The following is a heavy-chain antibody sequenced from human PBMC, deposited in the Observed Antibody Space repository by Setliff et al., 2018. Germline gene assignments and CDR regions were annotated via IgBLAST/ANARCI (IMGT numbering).Heavy chain of an antibody. Sequence: ASVKVSCKASGYTFATYGISWVRQAPGQGLEWMGWISPYNSNTNYAQNFQGRVTMTTDTSTSTAYMELRSLRSDDTAMYYCARDLSTTVMTGSWYYFDYWGQGTLVTVSS. CDR1: GYTFATYG. CDR3: ARDLSTTVMTGSWYYFDY. J-gene: IGHJ4*02. V-gene: IGHV1-18*01. D-gene: IGHD4-17*01. CDR2: ISPYNSNT.